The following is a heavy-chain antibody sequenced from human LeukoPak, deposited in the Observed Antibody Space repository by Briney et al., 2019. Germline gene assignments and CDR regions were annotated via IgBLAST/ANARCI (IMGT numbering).Heavy chain of an antibody. CDR3: AKGLL. CDR1: GFTFSNYA. J-gene: IGHJ4*02. Sequence: GGSLRLSCAASGFTFSNYAMHWVRQAPGKGLEWVAVISYDGSNKFYADSVKGRFTISRDNSKNTLHLQMNSLRAEDTAVYYCAKGLLGGQGTLVTVSS. V-gene: IGHV3-30*04. CDR2: ISYDGSNK.